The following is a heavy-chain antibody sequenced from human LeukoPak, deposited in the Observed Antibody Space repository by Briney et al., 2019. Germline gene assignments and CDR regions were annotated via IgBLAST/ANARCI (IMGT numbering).Heavy chain of an antibody. J-gene: IGHJ4*02. CDR2: VSLTGET. Sequence: PSGTLSLTCGVSGGSISSTNWWSWVRQPPGQGLEWIGEVSLTGETNYNPSLNGRVTMSLDGSRNQLSLTLTSVTAADTAIYYCSRESGAFCPFGHWGQGTLVIVPP. V-gene: IGHV4-4*02. CDR3: SRESGAFCPFGH. CDR1: GGSISSTNW. D-gene: IGHD1-26*01.